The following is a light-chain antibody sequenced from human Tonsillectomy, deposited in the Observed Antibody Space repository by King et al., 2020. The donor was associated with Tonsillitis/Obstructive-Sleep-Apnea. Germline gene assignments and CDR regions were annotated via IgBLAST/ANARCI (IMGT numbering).Light chain of an antibody. J-gene: IGKJ4*01. Sequence: VPSRFSGSGFGTDFTLTISSLQPDDFATYYCQLSYTTLTFGGGTKVEIK. CDR3: QLSYTTLT. V-gene: IGKV1-39*01.